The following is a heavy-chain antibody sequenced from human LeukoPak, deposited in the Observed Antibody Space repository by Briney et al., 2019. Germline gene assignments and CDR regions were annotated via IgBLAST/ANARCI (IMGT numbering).Heavy chain of an antibody. CDR3: ARDGYYGSGSYYNVI. CDR2: ITGSGGRT. D-gene: IGHD3-10*01. CDR1: GFTFSSYA. J-gene: IGHJ4*02. Sequence: PGGSLRLSCAASGFTFSSYAMNWVRQAPGKGLEWVSAITGSGGRTYYADSVKGRFTISRDNSKNTLYLQMNSLRAEDTAVYYCARDGYYGSGSYYNVIWGQGTLVTVSS. V-gene: IGHV3-23*01.